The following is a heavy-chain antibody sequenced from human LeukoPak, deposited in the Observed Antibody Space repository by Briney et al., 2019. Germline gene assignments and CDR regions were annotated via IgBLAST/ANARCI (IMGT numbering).Heavy chain of an antibody. CDR3: ARDRGSSWTDYYYGMDV. Sequence: GGSLRLSCAASGFTFSSYSMNWVRLAPGKGLEWVSSISSSSSYIYYADSVEGRFTISRDNAKNSLYLQMNSLRAEDTAVYYCARDRGSSWTDYYYGMDVWGQGATVTVSS. CDR1: GFTFSSYS. D-gene: IGHD6-13*01. V-gene: IGHV3-21*01. J-gene: IGHJ6*02. CDR2: ISSSSSYI.